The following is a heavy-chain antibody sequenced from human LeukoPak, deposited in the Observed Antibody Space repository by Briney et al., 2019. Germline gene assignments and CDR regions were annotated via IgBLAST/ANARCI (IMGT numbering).Heavy chain of an antibody. CDR2: IRYDGSNK. V-gene: IGHV3-30*02. D-gene: IGHD2-2*01. Sequence: GGSQRLSCAASGFTFSSYGMHWVRQAPGKGLEWVAFIRYDGSNKYYADSVKGRFTISRDNSKNTLYLQMNSLRAEDTAVYYCAKERDLYCSSTSCYGAFDIWGQGTMVTVSS. J-gene: IGHJ3*02. CDR1: GFTFSSYG. CDR3: AKERDLYCSSTSCYGAFDI.